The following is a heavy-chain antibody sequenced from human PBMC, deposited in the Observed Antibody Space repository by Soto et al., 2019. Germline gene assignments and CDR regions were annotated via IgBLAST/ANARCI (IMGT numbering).Heavy chain of an antibody. Sequence: QVQLQQWGAGLLKPSETLSLTCAVYGGSSSGYYWSWIRQPPGKGLEWIGEINHSGSTNYNPSLKSRVTISVDTSNYQFSLKLSSVTAADTAVYYCARATWYSYEEYFQHWGQGTLVTVSS. J-gene: IGHJ1*01. V-gene: IGHV4-34*01. D-gene: IGHD5-18*01. CDR1: GGSSSGYY. CDR3: ARATWYSYEEYFQH. CDR2: INHSGST.